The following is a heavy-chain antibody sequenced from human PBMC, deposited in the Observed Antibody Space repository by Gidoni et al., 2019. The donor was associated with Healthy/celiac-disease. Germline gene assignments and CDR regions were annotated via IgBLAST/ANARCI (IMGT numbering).Heavy chain of an antibody. J-gene: IGHJ5*02. D-gene: IGHD1-26*01. CDR1: GGSFSGYY. CDR3: ATGGSYNWFDP. Sequence: QVQLQQRGAGLLKPSETLSLTCAVYGGSFSGYYWSWIRQPPGKGLEWIGEINHSGSTNYNPSLKSRVTISVDTSKNQFSLKLSAVTAADTAVYYCATGGSYNWFDPWGQGTLVTVSS. V-gene: IGHV4-34*01. CDR2: INHSGST.